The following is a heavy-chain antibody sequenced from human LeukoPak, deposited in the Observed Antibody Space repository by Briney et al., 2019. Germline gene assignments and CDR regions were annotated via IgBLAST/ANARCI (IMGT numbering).Heavy chain of an antibody. V-gene: IGHV3-23*01. D-gene: IGHD6-19*01. Sequence: GGSLRLSCAASGFTFSSYAMSWVRQAPGKGLEWVSAISGSGGSTYYADSVKGRFTISRDNPKNTLYLQMNSLRAEDTAVYYCAKSRGYSSGWLDYWGQGTLVTVSS. CDR1: GFTFSSYA. J-gene: IGHJ4*02. CDR3: AKSRGYSSGWLDY. CDR2: ISGSGGST.